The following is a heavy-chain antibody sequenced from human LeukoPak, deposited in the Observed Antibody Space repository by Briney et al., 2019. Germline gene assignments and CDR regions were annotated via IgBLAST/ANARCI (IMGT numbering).Heavy chain of an antibody. Sequence: GGSLRLSCTASGFTFGDYAMSWFRQAPGKGLEWVGFIRSKAYGGTTEYAASVKGRFTISRDDSKSIAYLQMNSLKTEDTAVYYCTRGDVLRFSEWSPRLDYWGQGTLVTVSS. D-gene: IGHD3-3*01. V-gene: IGHV3-49*03. CDR1: GFTFGDYA. CDR3: TRGDVLRFSEWSPRLDY. J-gene: IGHJ4*02. CDR2: IRSKAYGGTT.